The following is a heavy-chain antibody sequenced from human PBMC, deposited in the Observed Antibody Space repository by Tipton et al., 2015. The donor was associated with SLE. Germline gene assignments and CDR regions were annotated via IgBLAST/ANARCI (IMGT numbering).Heavy chain of an antibody. J-gene: IGHJ5*02. V-gene: IGHV4-59*11. CDR2: IYYSGST. CDR1: GGSISSHY. D-gene: IGHD6-13*01. Sequence: TLSLTCTVSGGSISSHYWSWIRQPPGKGLEWIGYIYYSGSTNYNPSLKSRVTISVDTSKNQFSLKLSSLTAADTAVYYCARRPLVPNWFDPWGQGTLVTVSS. CDR3: ARRPLVPNWFDP.